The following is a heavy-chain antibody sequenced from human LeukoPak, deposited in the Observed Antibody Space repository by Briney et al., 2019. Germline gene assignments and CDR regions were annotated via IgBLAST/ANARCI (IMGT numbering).Heavy chain of an antibody. CDR3: ANTGWSSPDY. J-gene: IGHJ4*02. V-gene: IGHV3-30*04. Sequence: GTSLRLSCAGSGFTFSGFAMHWVRQAPGKGLEWVAATSYHGRDKYYADAVSGRFTISRDNSKNSLYLHMNSLRAEDTAVYYCANTGWSSPDYWGLGTLVTVSS. CDR2: TSYHGRDK. CDR1: GFTFSGFA. D-gene: IGHD2-15*01.